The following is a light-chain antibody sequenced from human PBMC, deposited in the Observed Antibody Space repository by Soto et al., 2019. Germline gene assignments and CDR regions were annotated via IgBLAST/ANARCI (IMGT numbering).Light chain of an antibody. CDR3: QQYGSSPLT. CDR2: RAS. Sequence: EIVLMQSPGTLSLSPGERATLSCRASQSVSSNYLAWYQQKPGQAPKVLIYRASSRATGIPDRFSGSGSGTDFTLTISRLEPEDFAVYYCQQYGSSPLTFGGGTKVDIK. CDR1: QSVSSNY. J-gene: IGKJ4*01. V-gene: IGKV3-20*01.